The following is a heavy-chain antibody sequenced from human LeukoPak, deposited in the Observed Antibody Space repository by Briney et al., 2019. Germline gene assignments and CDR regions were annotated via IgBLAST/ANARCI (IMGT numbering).Heavy chain of an antibody. D-gene: IGHD3-9*01. Sequence: GGSLRLSCAASGFTFSNYAMSWVRQAPGKGLEWVSAITGSGGNTYYADSVKGRFTISRDNSKNTVFLQMTSLRAEDTAVYYCAKWGDYDVLTGYYVSDYWGQGTLVTVSS. CDR1: GFTFSNYA. CDR3: AKWGDYDVLTGYYVSDY. J-gene: IGHJ4*02. V-gene: IGHV3-23*01. CDR2: ITGSGGNT.